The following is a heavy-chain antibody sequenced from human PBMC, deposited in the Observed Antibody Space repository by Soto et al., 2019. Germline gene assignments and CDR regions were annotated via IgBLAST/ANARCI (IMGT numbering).Heavy chain of an antibody. CDR2: INPDSGST. CDR3: ARGSFTTSSGGMDV. J-gene: IGHJ6*02. CDR1: GYTFTVNY. D-gene: IGHD1-26*01. Sequence: QVQLVQSGAEVKKPGASVKVSCKASGYTFTVNYIYWVRQAPGQGLEWIGWINPDSGSTKYAQRFQAWVSMTRDTSIDTVFMEVKRLRSDDTAVYYCARGSFTTSSGGMDVWGQGTTVTVSS. V-gene: IGHV1-2*04.